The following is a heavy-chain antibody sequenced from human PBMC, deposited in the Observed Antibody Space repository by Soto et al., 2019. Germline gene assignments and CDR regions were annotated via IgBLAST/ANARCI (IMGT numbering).Heavy chain of an antibody. Sequence: PSETLSPTCTVSGGSISSYYWSWIRQPPGKGLEWIGYIYYSGGTNYNPSLKSRVTISVDTSKNQFSLKLTSVTAADTAVYYCVRSPGSWFDPWGQGTLVTVSS. CDR1: GGSISSYY. CDR2: IYYSGGT. J-gene: IGHJ5*02. V-gene: IGHV4-59*01. CDR3: VRSPGSWFDP. D-gene: IGHD3-10*01.